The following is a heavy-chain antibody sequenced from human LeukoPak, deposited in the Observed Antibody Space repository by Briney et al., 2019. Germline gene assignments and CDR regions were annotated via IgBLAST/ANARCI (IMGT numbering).Heavy chain of an antibody. Sequence: PGGSLRLSCAASGFTFSSSVMGWVRQAPGKGLEWVSAISGSGENKYYADSVKGRFAISRDNSENTLYLQMNSLRDEDTAVYYCVKLVTGYPNWFDPWGQGTLVTVSS. V-gene: IGHV3-23*01. D-gene: IGHD3-9*01. CDR1: GFTFSSSV. CDR2: ISGSGENK. J-gene: IGHJ5*02. CDR3: VKLVTGYPNWFDP.